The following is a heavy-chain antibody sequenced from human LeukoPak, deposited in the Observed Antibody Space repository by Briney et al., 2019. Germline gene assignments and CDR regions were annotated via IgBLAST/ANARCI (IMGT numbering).Heavy chain of an antibody. Sequence: PGRSLRLSCAASGFTFSGYGMHWVRQAPGKGLEWVAVISYDGSNKYYADSVKGRFIISRDNSKNTLYLQMNSLRAEDTAVYYCARDGVLLWFGETLDAFDIWGQGTMVTVSS. CDR2: ISYDGSNK. CDR3: ARDGVLLWFGETLDAFDI. V-gene: IGHV3-30*03. CDR1: GFTFSGYG. J-gene: IGHJ3*02. D-gene: IGHD3-10*01.